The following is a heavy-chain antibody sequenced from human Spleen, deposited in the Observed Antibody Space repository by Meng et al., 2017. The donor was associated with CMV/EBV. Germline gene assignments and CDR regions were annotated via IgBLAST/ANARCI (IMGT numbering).Heavy chain of an antibody. D-gene: IGHD3-3*01. V-gene: IGHV3-48*03. CDR3: ARDGTTVFGVIIPNYAMDV. J-gene: IGHJ6*02. CDR1: GFTFSSYE. Sequence: SCAASGFTFSSYEMNWVRQAPGKGLEWVSYISGGASDISYADSVQGRFTISRDNAKNSLYLQMNSLTVDDTAVYYCARDGTTVFGVIIPNYAMDVWGQGTPVTVSS. CDR2: ISGGASDI.